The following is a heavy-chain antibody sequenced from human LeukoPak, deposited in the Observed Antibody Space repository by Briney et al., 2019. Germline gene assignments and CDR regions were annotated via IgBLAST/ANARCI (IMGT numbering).Heavy chain of an antibody. CDR1: GGSISSGGYS. CDR3: ARGEQWLVTSYFDY. Sequence: SEALSLTCAVSGGSISSGGYSWSWIRQPPGKGLEWIGYIYHSGSTYYNPSLKSRVTISVDRSKNQFSLKLSSVTAADTAVYYCARGEQWLVTSYFDYWGQGTLVTVSS. J-gene: IGHJ4*02. D-gene: IGHD6-19*01. CDR2: IYHSGST. V-gene: IGHV4-30-2*01.